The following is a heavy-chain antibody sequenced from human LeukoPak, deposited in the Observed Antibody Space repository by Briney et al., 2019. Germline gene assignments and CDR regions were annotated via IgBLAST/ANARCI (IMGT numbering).Heavy chain of an antibody. CDR3: ARGQDTAMVMGPNWFDP. J-gene: IGHJ5*02. V-gene: IGHV1-46*01. Sequence: ASVKVSCKASGYTFTSYYMHWVRQALGQGLEWMGIINPSGGSTSYAQKFQGRVTMTRDMSTSTVYMELSSLRSEDTAVYYCARGQDTAMVMGPNWFDPWDQGTLVTVSS. CDR1: GYTFTSYY. D-gene: IGHD5-18*01. CDR2: INPSGGST.